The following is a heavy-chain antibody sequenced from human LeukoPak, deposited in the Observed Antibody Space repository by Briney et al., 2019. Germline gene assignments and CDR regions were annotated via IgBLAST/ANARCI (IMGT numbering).Heavy chain of an antibody. V-gene: IGHV1-69*05. Sequence: GASVKVSCKASGDSFMSYGLSWVRQAPGQGLEWLGGIVPIFGKTTYAQKFQGRLAITTDDTTDDSTTTTYMELTSLTSADTAVYFCARGREAITWYIDYWGQGTLVTVSS. D-gene: IGHD1-26*01. J-gene: IGHJ4*02. CDR1: GDSFMSYG. CDR3: ARGREAITWYIDY. CDR2: IVPIFGKT.